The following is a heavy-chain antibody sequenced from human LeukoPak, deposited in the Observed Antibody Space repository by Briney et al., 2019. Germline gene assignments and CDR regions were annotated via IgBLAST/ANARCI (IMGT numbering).Heavy chain of an antibody. CDR3: ARGGGIFTYYYYMDV. J-gene: IGHJ6*03. V-gene: IGHV4-59*01. CDR2: IYYSGST. D-gene: IGHD2-15*01. Sequence: SETLSLTCTVSGGSISPYYWSWIRQPPGKGLEWIGYIYYSGSTNYNPSLKSRVTISVDTSKNQFSLKLSSVTAADTAVYYCARGGGIFTYYYYMDVWGKGTTVTISS. CDR1: GGSISPYY.